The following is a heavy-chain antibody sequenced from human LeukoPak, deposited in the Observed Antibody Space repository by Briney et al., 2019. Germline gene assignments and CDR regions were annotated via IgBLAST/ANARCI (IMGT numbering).Heavy chain of an antibody. D-gene: IGHD1-7*01. CDR3: ARVRITGTTRPAHDAFDI. CDR1: GGSISSSSYY. J-gene: IGHJ3*02. CDR2: IYTSGST. Sequence: SETLSLTCTVSGGSISSSSYYWGWIRQPPGKGLEWIGRIYTSGSTNYNPSLKSRVTMSVDTSKNQFSLKLSSVTAADTAVYYCARVRITGTTRPAHDAFDIWGQGTMVTVSS. V-gene: IGHV4-61*05.